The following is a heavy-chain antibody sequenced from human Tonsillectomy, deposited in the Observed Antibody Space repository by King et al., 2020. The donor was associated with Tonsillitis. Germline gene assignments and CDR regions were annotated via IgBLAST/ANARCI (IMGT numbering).Heavy chain of an antibody. D-gene: IGHD3-22*01. J-gene: IGHJ3*02. CDR2: IYHSGCT. Sequence: QLQESGPGLVKPSGTLSLTCAVSGGSISSSNWWSWVRQPPGKGLEWIGEIYHSGCTNYNPSLKSRVTISVDKSKNQFSLKLSAVTAADTAVYYCARDAGATYYYDSSGLLAFDIWGQGTMVTVSS. CDR3: ARDAGATYYYDSSGLLAFDI. V-gene: IGHV4-4*02. CDR1: GGSISSSNW.